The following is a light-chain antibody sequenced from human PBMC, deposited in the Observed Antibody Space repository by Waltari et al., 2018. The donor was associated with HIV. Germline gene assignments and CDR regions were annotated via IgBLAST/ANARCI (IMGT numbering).Light chain of an antibody. Sequence: DIVMTQSPDSLAVSLGERATIKCKSSQSILHNSNNKNFLAWYQQKQGKPPKLLLECASTLESGVPDRFSGSGSGTDFTLTISSLQAEDVAVYYCHQYYSTPTFCPGTKVDIK. CDR3: HQYYSTPT. J-gene: IGKJ3*01. CDR2: CAS. CDR1: QSILHNSNNKNF. V-gene: IGKV4-1*01.